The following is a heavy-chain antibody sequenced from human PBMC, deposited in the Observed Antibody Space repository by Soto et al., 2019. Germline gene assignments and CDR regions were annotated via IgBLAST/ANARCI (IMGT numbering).Heavy chain of an antibody. CDR3: ARHSAIGGGMDV. D-gene: IGHD1-26*01. J-gene: IGHJ6*02. V-gene: IGHV4-39*01. Sequence: SETLSLTCTVSGGSISISSYYWGCICQPPGKGLEWIGSIYYSGSTYYNPSLKSRVTISVDTSKNQFSLKLSSVTAADTAVYYCARHSAIGGGMDVWGQGTTVTVSS. CDR1: GGSISISSYY. CDR2: IYYSGST.